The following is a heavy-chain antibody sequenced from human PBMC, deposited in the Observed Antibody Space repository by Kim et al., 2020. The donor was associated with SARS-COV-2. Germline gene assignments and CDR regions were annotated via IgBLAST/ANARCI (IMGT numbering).Heavy chain of an antibody. CDR3: AREGLGYCSGGSCYSGSI. J-gene: IGHJ4*02. Sequence: SETLSLTCAVYGGSFSGYYWSWIRQPPGKGLEWIGEINHSGSTNYNPSLKSRVTISVDTSKNQFSLKLSSVTAADTAVYYCAREGLGYCSGGSCYSGSIWGQGTLVTVSS. CDR1: GGSFSGYY. D-gene: IGHD2-15*01. V-gene: IGHV4-34*01. CDR2: INHSGST.